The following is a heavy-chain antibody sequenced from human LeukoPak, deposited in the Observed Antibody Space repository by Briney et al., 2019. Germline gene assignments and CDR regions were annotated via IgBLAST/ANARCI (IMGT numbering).Heavy chain of an antibody. D-gene: IGHD4-17*01. J-gene: IGHJ3*02. CDR3: AKSSPYGSAFDI. Sequence: GASVKVSCKASGYTFTSYDINWVRQATGQGLEWMGWMNPNSGNTGYAQKFQGRVTITRNTSISTAYMELSSLRSEDTAVYYCAKSSPYGSAFDIWGQGTMVTVSS. V-gene: IGHV1-8*03. CDR1: GYTFTSYD. CDR2: MNPNSGNT.